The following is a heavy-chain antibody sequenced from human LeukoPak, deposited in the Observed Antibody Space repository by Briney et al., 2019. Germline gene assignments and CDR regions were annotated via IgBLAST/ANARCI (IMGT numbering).Heavy chain of an antibody. Sequence: SETLSLTCTVSGGSISRYYWSWIRQPAGRGLEWIGRMSASGSTNYSPSLKSRVTMSVDTSKNQFSLLLNSVTAADTAVYYCARVYYYDSSGYYWFDPWGQGTLVTVSS. D-gene: IGHD3-22*01. CDR2: MSASGST. V-gene: IGHV4-4*07. CDR1: GGSISRYY. CDR3: ARVYYYDSSGYYWFDP. J-gene: IGHJ5*02.